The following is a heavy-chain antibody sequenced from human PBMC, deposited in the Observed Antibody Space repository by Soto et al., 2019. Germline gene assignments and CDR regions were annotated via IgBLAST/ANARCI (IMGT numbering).Heavy chain of an antibody. CDR1: GGSFSNYA. D-gene: IGHD6-6*01. CDR3: ARGQFVSSYYYDMDV. J-gene: IGHJ6*02. V-gene: IGHV1-69*13. CDR2: IIPIFGTT. Sequence: ASVKVSCKASGGSFSNYAISWVRQAPGQGLEWMGGIIPIFGTTNNAQKFQGRITITADESTSTAYMDLSSLRSEDTAMYYCARGQFVSSYYYDMDVWGLRTTVTV.